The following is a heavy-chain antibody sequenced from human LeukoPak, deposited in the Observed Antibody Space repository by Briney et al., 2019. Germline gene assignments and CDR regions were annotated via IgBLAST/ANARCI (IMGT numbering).Heavy chain of an antibody. J-gene: IGHJ2*01. V-gene: IGHV4-34*01. CDR2: INHSGST. Sequence: SETLSLTCAVYGGPFSGYYWSWIRQPPGKGLEWIGEINHSGSTNYNPSLKSRVTISVDTSKNQFSLKLSSVTAADTAVYYCARTYSYGPRGYFDLWGRGTLVTVSS. D-gene: IGHD5-18*01. CDR3: ARTYSYGPRGYFDL. CDR1: GGPFSGYY.